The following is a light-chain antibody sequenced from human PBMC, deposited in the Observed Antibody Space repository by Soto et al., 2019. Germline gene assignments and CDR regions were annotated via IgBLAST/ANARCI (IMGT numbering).Light chain of an antibody. V-gene: IGLV3-21*04. CDR2: YDS. Sequence: SYELTQPPSVSVAPGKTARIDCGGNNIGGRSVYWYQQKPGQAPVLVIYYDSDRPSGIPERFSGSNSGNTATLTISRVEAGDEADYHCQVWDSSSDHPVVFGGGTKLTVL. CDR1: NIGGRS. CDR3: QVWDSSSDHPVV. J-gene: IGLJ2*01.